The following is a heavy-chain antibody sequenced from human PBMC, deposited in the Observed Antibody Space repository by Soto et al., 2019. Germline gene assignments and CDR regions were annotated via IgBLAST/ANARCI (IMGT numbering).Heavy chain of an antibody. J-gene: IGHJ6*02. V-gene: IGHV4-61*01. CDR3: ARDQYDFRSGSYYYAMEV. CDR1: GDSVSSESHY. CDR2: IYYPGST. Sequence: SETLSLSCTVSGDSVSSESHYWSLIRQIPGKGLEWIGYIYYPGSTNYNPSLKGRVTMSVDTSRDQVSLRLRSVTRADTAVYYCARDQYDFRSGSYYYAMEVWGQGTKVTVSS. D-gene: IGHD3-3*01.